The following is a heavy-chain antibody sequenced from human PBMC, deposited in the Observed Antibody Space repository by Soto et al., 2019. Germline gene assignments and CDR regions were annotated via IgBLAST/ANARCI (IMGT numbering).Heavy chain of an antibody. D-gene: IGHD1-26*01. V-gene: IGHV4-30-2*01. J-gene: IGHJ4*02. CDR2: IYHSGST. CDR3: ARDGLGRNGYFDY. Sequence: SETLSLTCAVSGGSISSGGYSWSWIRQPPGKGLEWIGYIYHSGSTYYNPSLKSRVTISVDRSKNQFSLKLSSVTAADTAVYYCARDGLGRNGYFDYWGQGTLVTVSS. CDR1: GGSISSGGYS.